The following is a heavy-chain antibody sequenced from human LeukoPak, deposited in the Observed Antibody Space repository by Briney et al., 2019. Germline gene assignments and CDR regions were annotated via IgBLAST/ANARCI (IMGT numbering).Heavy chain of an antibody. D-gene: IGHD3-3*01. CDR1: GFTFSSYW. CDR3: ARERFLEWLSSYYYMDV. Sequence: QPGGSLRLSCAASGFTFSSYWMSWVRQAPGKGLEWVANIKQDGSEKYYVDSVKGRFTISRDNAKNSLYLQMNSLRAEDTAVYYCARERFLEWLSSYYYMDVWGKGTTVTASS. V-gene: IGHV3-7*01. J-gene: IGHJ6*03. CDR2: IKQDGSEK.